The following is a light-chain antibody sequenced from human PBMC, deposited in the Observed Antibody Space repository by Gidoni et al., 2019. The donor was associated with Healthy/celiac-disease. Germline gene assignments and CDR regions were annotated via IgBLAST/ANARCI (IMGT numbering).Light chain of an antibody. CDR3: QQYGSSLGRWT. Sequence: EIVLTQSPGTLSLSPGERATLSCRASQSVSSSYLAWYQQKPGQAPRLLIYGASSRATGIPDRFSGSGSGTDFTLTISRLEPEDFAVYYSQQYGSSLGRWTFGQGTKVEIK. CDR1: QSVSSSY. V-gene: IGKV3-20*01. J-gene: IGKJ1*01. CDR2: GAS.